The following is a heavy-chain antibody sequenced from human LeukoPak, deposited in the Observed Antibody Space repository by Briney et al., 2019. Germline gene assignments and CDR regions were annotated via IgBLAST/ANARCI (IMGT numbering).Heavy chain of an antibody. J-gene: IGHJ4*02. CDR1: GGSISSYY. CDR3: ARTDRVRGIDY. D-gene: IGHD3-10*01. CDR2: IYYSGST. V-gene: IGHV4-59*01. Sequence: SETLSLTCTVSGGSISSYYWSWIRQPPGKGPEWIGYIYYSGSTNYNPSLKSRVTISVDTSKNQFSLKLSSVTAADTAVYYCARTDRVRGIDYWGQGTLVTVSS.